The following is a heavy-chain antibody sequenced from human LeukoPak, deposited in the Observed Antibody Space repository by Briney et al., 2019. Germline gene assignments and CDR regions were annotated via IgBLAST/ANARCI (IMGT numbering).Heavy chain of an antibody. CDR1: GGTFSSYA. Sequence: SVKVSCKASGGTFSSYAISWVRQAPGQGLEWMGGIIPIFGTANYAQKFQGRVTITTDESTSTAYMELRSLRSDDTAVYYCATPSKKGYCSSTSCPGTDAFDIWGQGTMVTVSS. J-gene: IGHJ3*02. V-gene: IGHV1-69*05. CDR3: ATPSKKGYCSSTSCPGTDAFDI. CDR2: IIPIFGTA. D-gene: IGHD2-2*01.